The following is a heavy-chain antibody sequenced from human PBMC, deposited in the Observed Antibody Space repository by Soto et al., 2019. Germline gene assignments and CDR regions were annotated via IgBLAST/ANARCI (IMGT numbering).Heavy chain of an antibody. J-gene: IGHJ3*02. Sequence: VGSLRLSCAASGFTFSTYCMSWGRQAPGKGLEWVANIKPDGAEKWYVDSVKGRFTISRDNSKNTLYLQMNSLRAEDTAVYYCTRYCSSTSCHPDAFDIWGQGTMVTVS. CDR3: TRYCSSTSCHPDAFDI. V-gene: IGHV3-7*02. D-gene: IGHD2-2*01. CDR1: GFTFSTYC. CDR2: IKPDGAEK.